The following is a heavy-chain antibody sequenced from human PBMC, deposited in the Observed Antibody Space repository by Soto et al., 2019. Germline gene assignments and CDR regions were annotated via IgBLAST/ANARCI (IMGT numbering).Heavy chain of an antibody. CDR2: VSTYTGYT. CDR3: ARDQAAAGTVDF. Sequence: ASVKVSCKASGYTFTSYGISRVRQAPGQGLEWMGWVSTYTGYTNYAQKLQGRVTMTTDTSTSTAYMGLWSLRSDDTAVYYCARDQAAAGTVDFWGQGTLVTVSS. J-gene: IGHJ4*02. V-gene: IGHV1-18*04. CDR1: GYTFTSYG. D-gene: IGHD6-13*01.